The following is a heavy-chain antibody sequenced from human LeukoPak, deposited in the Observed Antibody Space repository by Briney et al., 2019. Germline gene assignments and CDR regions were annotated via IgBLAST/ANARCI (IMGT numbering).Heavy chain of an antibody. CDR3: ARDGVVTAILDAFDI. Sequence: GGSLRLSCAASGFTFSSYSMNWVRQAPGKGLEWVSYISSSSSTTYYADSVKGRFTISRDNAKNSLYLQMNSLRAEDTAVYYCARDGVVTAILDAFDIWGQGTMVTVSS. CDR1: GFTFSSYS. D-gene: IGHD2-21*02. V-gene: IGHV3-48*01. J-gene: IGHJ3*02. CDR2: ISSSSSTT.